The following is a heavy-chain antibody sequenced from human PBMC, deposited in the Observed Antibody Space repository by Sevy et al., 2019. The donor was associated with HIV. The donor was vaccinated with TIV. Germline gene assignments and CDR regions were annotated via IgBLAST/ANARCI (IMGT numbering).Heavy chain of an antibody. D-gene: IGHD6-6*01. V-gene: IGHV3-23*01. CDR2: ISGRGGST. J-gene: IGHJ5*02. Sequence: GGFLRLSCAASGFTFSSYAMSCVRQAPGKGLEWVSAISGRGGSTYYADSVKGRFTISRDNSKNTLYLQMNSLRAEDPAVYYCAKGTTLAARNNWFDPWGQGTPVTVSS. CDR1: GFTFSSYA. CDR3: AKGTTLAARNNWFDP.